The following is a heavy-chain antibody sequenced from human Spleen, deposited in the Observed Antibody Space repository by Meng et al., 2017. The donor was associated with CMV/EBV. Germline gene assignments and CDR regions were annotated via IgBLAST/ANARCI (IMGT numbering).Heavy chain of an antibody. CDR3: ARVRNSWSNWFDP. CDR2: LIPMLGIA. CDR1: GYTLSTYN. Sequence: SVKVSCKASGYTLSTYNIDWVRQAPGQGLEYMGRLIPMLGIANYTEKFQGRVTMTVDKSTNTAYIELTSLRSEDTAVYYCARVRNSWSNWFDPWGQGTLVTVSS. D-gene: IGHD4-11*01. J-gene: IGHJ5*02. V-gene: IGHV1-69*02.